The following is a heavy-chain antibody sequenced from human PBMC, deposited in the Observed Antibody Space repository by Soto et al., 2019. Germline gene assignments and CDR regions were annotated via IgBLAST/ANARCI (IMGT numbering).Heavy chain of an antibody. Sequence: EVQLVESGGGLVQPGGSLRLSCAASGFTFRSYSMNWVRQAPGKGLEWVSYITSSSDTTYYGDSVKGRFTISRDNAKNSLYLQVNSMRDEDTAVYYCARVPSSASYRSYYYYGMDVWGQGTTVTVS. CDR3: ARVPSSASYRSYYYYGMDV. V-gene: IGHV3-48*02. D-gene: IGHD1-26*01. CDR2: ITSSSDTT. CDR1: GFTFRSYS. J-gene: IGHJ6*02.